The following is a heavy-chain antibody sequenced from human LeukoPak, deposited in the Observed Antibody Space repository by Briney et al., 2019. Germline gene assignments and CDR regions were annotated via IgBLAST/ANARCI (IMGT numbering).Heavy chain of an antibody. CDR3: AKGVTSYYRSGQYCWFDP. CDR1: GFTFSDHA. CDR2: LSDSGGST. V-gene: IGHV3-23*01. D-gene: IGHD3-10*01. J-gene: IGHJ5*02. Sequence: GGSLRLSCAASGFTFSDHAMNWVRQAPGKGLEWVSALSDSGGSTYYADSVKGRFTISRDNSKNTLYLQMNSLRAEDTAVYYCAKGVTSYYRSGQYCWFDPWGQGTLVTVSS.